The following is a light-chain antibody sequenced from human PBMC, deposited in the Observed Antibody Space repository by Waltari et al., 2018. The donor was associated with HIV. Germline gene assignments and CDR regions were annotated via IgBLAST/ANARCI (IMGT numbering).Light chain of an antibody. Sequence: QSALTQPASVSGSPGQSITISCTGTSSDGGDFNYVAWYQQHPGTAPKLLIYDVTGRPSGVSNRFSGSKSGNTASLTISGLQTEGEALYYCTSYTVNSGLVFGGGTRLAV. CDR2: DVT. CDR1: SSDGGDFNY. CDR3: TSYTVNSGLV. V-gene: IGLV2-14*03. J-gene: IGLJ3*02.